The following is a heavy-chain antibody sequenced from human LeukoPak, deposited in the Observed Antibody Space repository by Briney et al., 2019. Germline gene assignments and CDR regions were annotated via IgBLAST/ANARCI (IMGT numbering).Heavy chain of an antibody. V-gene: IGHV3-48*02. CDR3: ARDYDWAFDF. J-gene: IGHJ4*02. CDR1: GFPFSSYV. Sequence: GGSLRLSCAASGFPFSSYVMSWVRQAPGKGLEWIAYINHNGEAIYYPDFVKGRFIISRDNARKSLFLQMNDLRDEDTAVYYCARDYDWAFDFWGQGTRVTVSS. CDR2: INHNGEAI. D-gene: IGHD3-9*01.